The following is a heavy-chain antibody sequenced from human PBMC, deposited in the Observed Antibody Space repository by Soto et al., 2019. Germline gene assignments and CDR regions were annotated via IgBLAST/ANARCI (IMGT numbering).Heavy chain of an antibody. D-gene: IGHD4-17*01. CDR1: GFTADDHA. CDR3: AKDLQWGGMTTIHYFDS. J-gene: IGHJ4*02. Sequence: EVQLVESGGGLVQPGRSLRLSCVASGFTADDHALHWVRQAPGKGLEWVSGISSNSDTIHYADSVKGRFTISRDNAKNSLFLQMNSLRPEDTAVYYCAKDLQWGGMTTIHYFDSWGQGTLVTVSS. CDR2: ISSNSDTI. V-gene: IGHV3-9*02.